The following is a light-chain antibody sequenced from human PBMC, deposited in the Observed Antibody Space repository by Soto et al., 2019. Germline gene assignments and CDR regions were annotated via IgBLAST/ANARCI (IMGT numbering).Light chain of an antibody. CDR3: SSYTSSGAPWV. V-gene: IGLV2-14*01. CDR2: DVS. Sequence: QSALTQPASVSGSPGQSITISCTGTSSDVGGYNYVSWYQQHPGKAPKLMIYDVSNRPSGVSNRFSGSKSGNTASLTISGLQAEDEADYYCSSYTSSGAPWVFGTGTKVTAL. CDR1: SSDVGGYNY. J-gene: IGLJ1*01.